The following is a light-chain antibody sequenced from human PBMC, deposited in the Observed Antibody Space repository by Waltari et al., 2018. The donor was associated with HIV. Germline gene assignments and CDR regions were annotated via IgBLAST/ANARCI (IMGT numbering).Light chain of an antibody. CDR3: ATLDDSLNGPI. J-gene: IGLJ2*01. CDR1: SSNIGSNG. Sequence: QSVLTQSPSASGTPGQRVTISCSGGSSNIGSNGVDWYQQFPGTAPKLLIYSNNRRPSGVPYRFSGSKSGTSASLAISGLQSEDEATYYCATLDDSLNGPIFGGGTRLTVL. V-gene: IGLV1-44*01. CDR2: SNN.